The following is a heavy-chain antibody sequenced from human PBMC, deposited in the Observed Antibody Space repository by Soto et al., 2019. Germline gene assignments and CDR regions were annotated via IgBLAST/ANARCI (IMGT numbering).Heavy chain of an antibody. CDR2: INPNSGGT. CDR1: GYTFTSYY. CDR3: ARDRSECSGGSCYPSGGYNWFDP. D-gene: IGHD2-15*01. V-gene: IGHV1-2*04. Sequence: ASVKVSCKASGYTFTSYYMHWVRQAPGRGLEWMGWINPNSGGTNYAQKFQGWVTMTRDTSISTAYMELSRLRSDDTAVYYCARDRSECSGGSCYPSGGYNWFDPWGQGTLVTVSS. J-gene: IGHJ5*02.